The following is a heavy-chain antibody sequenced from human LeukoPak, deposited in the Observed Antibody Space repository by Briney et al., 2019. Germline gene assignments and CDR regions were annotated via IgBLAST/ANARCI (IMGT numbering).Heavy chain of an antibody. Sequence: ASVKVSCKASGYTFTSFDINWVRQATGQGLEWMGWMNPNSGNTGYAQKFQGRVTITRNTSISTAYMELSSLRSGDTAVYYCARDLTTVTTNYFDYWGQGTLVTVSS. CDR2: MNPNSGNT. D-gene: IGHD4-17*01. CDR1: GYTFTSFD. V-gene: IGHV1-8*03. J-gene: IGHJ4*02. CDR3: ARDLTTVTTNYFDY.